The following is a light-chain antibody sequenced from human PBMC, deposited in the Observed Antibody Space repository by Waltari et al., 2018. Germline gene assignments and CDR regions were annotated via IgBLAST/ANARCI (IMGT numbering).Light chain of an antibody. Sequence: DIVLTQTPGTLYLSPGERTTLFCRASQSVGRTLAWYQRNPGQAPRLLIEGTSSRATDIPDRFSGSGSGTDFSLTINRLEPEDFAVYYCQHYVRLPATFGQGTKVEIK. J-gene: IGKJ1*01. V-gene: IGKV3-20*01. CDR1: QSVGRT. CDR2: GTS. CDR3: QHYVRLPAT.